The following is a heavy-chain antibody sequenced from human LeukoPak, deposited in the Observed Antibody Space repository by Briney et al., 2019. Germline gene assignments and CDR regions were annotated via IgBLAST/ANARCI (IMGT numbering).Heavy chain of an antibody. D-gene: IGHD3-10*02. CDR3: ARGNYVLDYYYYYGMDV. V-gene: IGHV1-2*02. J-gene: IGHJ6*02. CDR1: GYTFTVYY. CDR2: INPNSGGT. Sequence: ASVKVSCKASGYTFTVYYMHWVRQAPGQGLEWMGWINPNSGGTNYAQKFQGRVTMTRDTSISTAYMELSRLRSDDTAVYYCARGNYVLDYYYYYGMDVWGQGTTVTASS.